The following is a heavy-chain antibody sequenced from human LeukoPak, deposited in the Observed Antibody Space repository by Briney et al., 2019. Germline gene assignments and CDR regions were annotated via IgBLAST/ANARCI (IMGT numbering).Heavy chain of an antibody. CDR1: GGSFSGYY. V-gene: IGHV4-34*01. Sequence: SETLSLTCAVYGGSFSGYYWSWIRQPPGKGLEWIGEINHSGSTNYNPSLKSRVTISVDTSKNQFSLKLSSVTAADTAVYYCARGYGGIYYYYMDVWAKGTTVTVSS. J-gene: IGHJ6*03. CDR3: ARGYGGIYYYYMDV. D-gene: IGHD3-16*01. CDR2: INHSGST.